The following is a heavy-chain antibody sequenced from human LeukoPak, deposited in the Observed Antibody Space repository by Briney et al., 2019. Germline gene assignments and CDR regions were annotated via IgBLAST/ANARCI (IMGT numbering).Heavy chain of an antibody. CDR1: SGSFSGYY. V-gene: IGHV4-34*01. CDR3: ARLYGSGSYYRH. Sequence: PSETLSLTCVVYSGSFSGYYWSWISQPPGKGLEWIGEINQSGSTNYNPSLKSRVTISVDTSKNQFSLRVSSVTAADTAVYYCARLYGSGSYYRHWGQGTLVTVSS. J-gene: IGHJ4*02. D-gene: IGHD3-10*01. CDR2: INQSGST.